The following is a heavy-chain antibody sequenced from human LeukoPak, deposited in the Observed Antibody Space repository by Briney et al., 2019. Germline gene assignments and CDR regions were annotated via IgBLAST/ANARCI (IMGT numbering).Heavy chain of an antibody. V-gene: IGHV1-18*01. CDR1: GYTFINYG. CDR2: ISIYNVTT. D-gene: IGHD2-15*01. J-gene: IGHJ5*02. Sequence: GASVKVSCKASGYTFINYGISWVRQAPGQGLEWMGWISIYNVTTDHPQKLQGRVTMTTDTSTNTAYLELTSLRSDGTAVYYCARDDGHCSGGSCYSWFDPWGQGTLVTVSS. CDR3: ARDDGHCSGGSCYSWFDP.